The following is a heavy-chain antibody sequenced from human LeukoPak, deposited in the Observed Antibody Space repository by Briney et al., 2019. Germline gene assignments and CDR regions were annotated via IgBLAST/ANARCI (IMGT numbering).Heavy chain of an antibody. CDR1: GGSISSSSYY. J-gene: IGHJ5*02. V-gene: IGHV4-61*05. D-gene: IGHD3-10*01. Sequence: SETLSLTCTVSGGSISSSSYYWGWIRQPPGKGLEWIGYIYYSGSTNYNPSLKGRVTISVDTSKNQFSLKLSSVTAADTAVYYWATMDYYGSGILGPWGQGTLVTVSS. CDR3: ATMDYYGSGILGP. CDR2: IYYSGST.